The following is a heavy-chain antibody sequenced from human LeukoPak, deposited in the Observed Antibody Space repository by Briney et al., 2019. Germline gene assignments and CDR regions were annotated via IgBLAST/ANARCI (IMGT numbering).Heavy chain of an antibody. V-gene: IGHV1-18*04. CDR2: ISAYSGNT. Sequence: ASVKVSCKASGYTFTDYYMHWVRQAPGQGLEWMGYISAYSGNTNYAQRLQGRVTMTTDTSTSTAYMELRSLRSDDTAVYFCARDSHIAGVAYYFDYWGQGTLVTVSS. D-gene: IGHD6-13*01. J-gene: IGHJ4*02. CDR1: GYTFTDYY. CDR3: ARDSHIAGVAYYFDY.